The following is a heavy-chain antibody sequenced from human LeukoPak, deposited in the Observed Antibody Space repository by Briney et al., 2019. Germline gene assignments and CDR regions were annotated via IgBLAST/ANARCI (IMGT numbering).Heavy chain of an antibody. CDR1: GFTFSSYA. V-gene: IGHV3-23*01. CDR2: ISGSGGST. J-gene: IGHJ4*02. Sequence: GGSLRLSCAASGFTFSSYAMSWVRQAPGKGLEWVSAISGSGGSTYYADSVKGRFTISRDNSKNTLYLQMNSLRAEDTAVYYCAKVPLHGSGSYSDYCGQGTLVTVSS. D-gene: IGHD3-10*01. CDR3: AKVPLHGSGSYSDY.